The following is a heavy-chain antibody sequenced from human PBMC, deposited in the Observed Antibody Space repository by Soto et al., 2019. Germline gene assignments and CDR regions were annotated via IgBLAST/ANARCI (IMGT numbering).Heavy chain of an antibody. V-gene: IGHV6-1*01. J-gene: IGHJ6*02. CDR1: GDSVSSNSAA. CDR2: TYYRSKWYN. Sequence: SQTLSLTCAISGDSVSSNSAAWNWIRQSPSRGLEWLGRTYYRSKWYNDYAVSVKSRITINPDTSKNQFSLQLNSVTPEDTAVYYCARDRSVSGWGGYYYYYGMDVWGQGTTVTSP. D-gene: IGHD6-19*01. CDR3: ARDRSVSGWGGYYYYYGMDV.